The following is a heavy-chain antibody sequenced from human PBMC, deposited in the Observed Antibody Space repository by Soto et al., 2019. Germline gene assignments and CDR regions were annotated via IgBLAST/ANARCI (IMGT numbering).Heavy chain of an antibody. CDR3: ARDLGSGSYSSFDY. CDR2: VYYSGSG. D-gene: IGHD3-10*01. J-gene: IGHJ4*02. CDR1: GYSISSGFH. Sequence: SETLSLTCAVSGYSISSGFHWGWIRQPPGKELEWIGSVYYSGSGHYNPSLKSRVTISVDTSMNQVSLKLTSVTAADTAVYYCARDLGSGSYSSFDYWGQGTLVTVSS. V-gene: IGHV4-38-2*02.